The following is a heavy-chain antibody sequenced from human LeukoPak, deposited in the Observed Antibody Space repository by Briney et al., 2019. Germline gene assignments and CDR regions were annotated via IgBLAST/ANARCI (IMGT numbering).Heavy chain of an antibody. D-gene: IGHD3-3*01. J-gene: IGHJ3*02. CDR1: GFSVGSYG. Sequence: GGSLRLSCAASGFSVGSYGMSWVRQAPGKGLEWVSTFSGNGEWTHYTDSVKGRFTTSSDKTNNTLCLQMNSLIFEDTALYYCAKVGFNYTSRDNDGFHTWGQGTMVTVSP. CDR2: FSGNGEWT. V-gene: IGHV3-23*01. CDR3: AKVGFNYTSRDNDGFHT.